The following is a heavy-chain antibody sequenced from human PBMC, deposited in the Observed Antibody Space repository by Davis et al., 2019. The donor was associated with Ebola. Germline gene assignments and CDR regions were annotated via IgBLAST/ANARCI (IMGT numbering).Heavy chain of an antibody. D-gene: IGHD3-16*01. CDR1: GFTFSSYA. CDR2: VSGGGGST. J-gene: IGHJ4*02. Sequence: GGSLRLSCAASGFTFSSYAMSWVRQAPGKGLEWVSAVSGGGGSTYYADSVKGRFTISRDNSKNTLYLQMNSLRAEDTAVYYCAKKLVLGFDYWGQGTLVTVSS. CDR3: AKKLVLGFDY. V-gene: IGHV3-23*01.